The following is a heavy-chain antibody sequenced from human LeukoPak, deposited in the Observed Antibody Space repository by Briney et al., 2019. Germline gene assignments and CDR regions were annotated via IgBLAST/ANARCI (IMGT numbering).Heavy chain of an antibody. CDR2: ISTSSSYT. CDR1: GFTFSDYY. V-gene: IGHV3-11*06. CDR3: ARISSEKYGLGDY. D-gene: IGHD6-19*01. Sequence: GGSLRLSCAASGFTFSDYYMSWIRQAPGKGLEWLSYISTSSSYTNYADSVKGRFTISRDNAKNTVYLQMNSLRAEDTAVYYCARISSEKYGLGDYWGQGTLVTVSS. J-gene: IGHJ4*02.